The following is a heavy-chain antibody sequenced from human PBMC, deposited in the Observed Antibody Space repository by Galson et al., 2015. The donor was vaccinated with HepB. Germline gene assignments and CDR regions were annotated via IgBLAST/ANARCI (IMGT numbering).Heavy chain of an antibody. J-gene: IGHJ4*02. CDR3: AKGAMIVDEPPNY. Sequence: SLRLSCAASGFTFDDYTMHWVRQAPGKGLEWVSLISWDGGSTYYADSVKGRFTISRDNSKNSLYLQMNSLRTEDTALYYCAKGAMIVDEPPNYWGQGTLVTVSS. V-gene: IGHV3-43*01. CDR2: ISWDGGST. D-gene: IGHD3-22*01. CDR1: GFTFDDYT.